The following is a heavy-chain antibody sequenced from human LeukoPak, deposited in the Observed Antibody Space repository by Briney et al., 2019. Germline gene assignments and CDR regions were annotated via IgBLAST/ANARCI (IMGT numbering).Heavy chain of an antibody. J-gene: IGHJ5*02. CDR3: ARRKTESAIVGSSDNWFDP. D-gene: IGHD1-26*01. V-gene: IGHV1-58*02. CDR2: IVVGSGNT. CDR1: GFTFTSSA. Sequence: ASVKVSCKASGFTFTSSAMQWVRQARGQRLEWIGWIVVGSGNTNYAQKFQERVTITRDMSTSTAYMELSSLRSEDTALYYCARRKTESAIVGSSDNWFDPWGQGTLVTVSS.